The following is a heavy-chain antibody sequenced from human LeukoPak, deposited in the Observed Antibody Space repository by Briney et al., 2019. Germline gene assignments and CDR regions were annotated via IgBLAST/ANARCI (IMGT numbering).Heavy chain of an antibody. D-gene: IGHD2-2*02. CDR1: GGTFSSYA. CDR3: ARRGRQVPAAILHPDYYYYYMDV. Sequence: ASVKVSCKASGGTFSSYAISWVRQAPGLGLEWMGGIIPIFATANYAQKFQGRVTITADESTSTAYMELSSLRSEDAAVYYCARRGRQVPAAILHPDYYYYYMDVWGKGTTVTVSS. J-gene: IGHJ6*03. CDR2: IIPIFATA. V-gene: IGHV1-69*01.